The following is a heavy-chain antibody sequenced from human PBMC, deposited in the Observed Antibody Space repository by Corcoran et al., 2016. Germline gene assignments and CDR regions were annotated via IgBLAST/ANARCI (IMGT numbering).Heavy chain of an antibody. D-gene: IGHD3-10*01. V-gene: IGHV1-46*03. Sequence: QVQLVQSGAEVKKPGASVKVSCKASGYTFTSYYRHWVRQAPGPGLEWMGIINPSGGSTSYAQKFQGRVTMTRDTSTSTVYMELSSLRSEDTAVYYCARDLAPITMVRGVIISAYYYYGMDVWGQGTTVTVSS. CDR1: GYTFTSYY. CDR3: ARDLAPITMVRGVIISAYYYYGMDV. CDR2: INPSGGST. J-gene: IGHJ6*02.